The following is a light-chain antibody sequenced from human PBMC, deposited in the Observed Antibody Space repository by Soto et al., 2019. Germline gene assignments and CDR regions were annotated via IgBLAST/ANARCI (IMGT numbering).Light chain of an antibody. V-gene: IGKV2-24*01. CDR2: KIS. CDR3: TQATHFPWT. J-gene: IGKJ1*01. Sequence: IVLTQTPLSSAVTLGQPASISCRSSESLVDSDGNTYLSWLHQRPGQPPRLLLYKISNRLSGVPDRFSGPGAVPDFTLRISRVEAEDVGLYFCTQATHFPWTFGQGTRVDIK. CDR1: ESLVDSDGNTY.